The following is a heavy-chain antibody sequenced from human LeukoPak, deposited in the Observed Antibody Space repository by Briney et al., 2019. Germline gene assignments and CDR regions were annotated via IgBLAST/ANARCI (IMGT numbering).Heavy chain of an antibody. J-gene: IGHJ4*02. V-gene: IGHV4-59*01. D-gene: IGHD4-23*01. CDR2: IYYSGST. CDR3: ATYGGNSGPLFDY. CDR1: GGSISSYY. Sequence: PSETLSLTCTVSGGSISSYYWSWIRQPPGKGLEWIGYIYYSGSTNYNPSLKSRVTISVDTSKNQFSLKLSSVTAADTAVYYCATYGGNSGPLFDYWGQGTLFTVSS.